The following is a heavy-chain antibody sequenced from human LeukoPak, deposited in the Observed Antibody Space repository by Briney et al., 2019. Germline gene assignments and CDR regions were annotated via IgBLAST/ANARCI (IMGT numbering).Heavy chain of an antibody. D-gene: IGHD3-9*01. CDR3: ATDIRSSPLGF. CDR1: GFRVTNDY. Sequence: PGGSLRLSCAVSGFRVTNDYMNWVRQAPGKGLEWVSIIYAGGSTYYADSVKGRFTISRDSSNNTLFLQMSNLRVDDSGLYYCATDIRSSPLGFWGHGTLVTVSS. V-gene: IGHV3-66*01. J-gene: IGHJ4*01. CDR2: IYAGGST.